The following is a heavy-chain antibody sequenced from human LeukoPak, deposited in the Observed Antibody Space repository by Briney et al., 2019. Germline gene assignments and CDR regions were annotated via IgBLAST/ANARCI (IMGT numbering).Heavy chain of an antibody. J-gene: IGHJ4*02. D-gene: IGHD1-26*01. CDR1: GGSISGYY. Sequence: SETLSLTCTVSGGSISGYYWGCFRQAAGKGLEWIGRIYTSGSTNYNPSLKSRVTMSVDASKNQFSLKLSSVTAADTAVYYCAREGSGSWSFDYWGQGTLVTVSS. CDR2: IYTSGST. CDR3: AREGSGSWSFDY. V-gene: IGHV4-4*07.